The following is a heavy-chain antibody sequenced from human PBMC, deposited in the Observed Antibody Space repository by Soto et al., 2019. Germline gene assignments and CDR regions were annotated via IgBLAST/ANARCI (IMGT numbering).Heavy chain of an antibody. CDR1: GGSISSGGYY. J-gene: IGHJ4*02. V-gene: IGHV4-31*03. CDR2: IYYSGST. CDR3: ATVAATWGPTYYFDY. Sequence: SETLSLTCTVSGGSISSGGYYWSWIRQHPGKGLEWIGYIYYSGSTYYNPSLKSRVTISVDTSKNQFSLKLSSVTAADTAVYYCATVAATWGPTYYFDYWGQGTLVTVSS. D-gene: IGHD3-16*01.